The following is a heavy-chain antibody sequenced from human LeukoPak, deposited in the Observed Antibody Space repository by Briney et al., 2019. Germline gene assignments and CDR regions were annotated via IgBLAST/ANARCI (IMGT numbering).Heavy chain of an antibody. D-gene: IGHD4-17*01. J-gene: IGHJ4*02. CDR3: ARKGADYGDYDY. CDR2: IYPDTGGT. Sequence: ASVKVSCKASGYTFSGYYIHWVRQAPGQGLEWMGWIYPDTGGTYYAKKFQGRVTMTSDTSISTDYMELSRLRSDDTAVYYCARKGADYGDYDYWGQGTLVTVSS. V-gene: IGHV1-2*02. CDR1: GYTFSGYY.